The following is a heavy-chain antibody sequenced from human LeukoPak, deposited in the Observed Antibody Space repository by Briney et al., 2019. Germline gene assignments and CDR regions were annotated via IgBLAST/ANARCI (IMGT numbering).Heavy chain of an antibody. CDR2: IKQDGSEK. D-gene: IGHD2-2*01. V-gene: IGHV3-7*01. J-gene: IGHJ5*02. Sequence: GGSLRLSCAASGFTCSSYWMSWVRQAPGKGLEWVANIKQDGSEKYYVDSVKGRFTISRDNAKNSLYLQMNSLRAEDTAVYYCARDIVVVPAAPFDPWGQGTLVTVSS. CDR1: GFTCSSYW. CDR3: ARDIVVVPAAPFDP.